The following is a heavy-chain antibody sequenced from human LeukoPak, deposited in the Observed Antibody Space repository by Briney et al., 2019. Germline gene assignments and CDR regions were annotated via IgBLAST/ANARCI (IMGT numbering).Heavy chain of an antibody. V-gene: IGHV3-23*01. CDR1: GFTYSSYA. Sequence: GGSLRLSCAASGFTYSSYAMSWVRQGPGKGLEWVSAISGSGGSTYYADSVKGRFTISRDNSKNTLYLQMNSLRAEDTAVYYCAKCVDDFYYYGMDVWGKGTTVTVSS. CDR3: AKCVDDFYYYGMDV. J-gene: IGHJ6*04. CDR2: ISGSGGST.